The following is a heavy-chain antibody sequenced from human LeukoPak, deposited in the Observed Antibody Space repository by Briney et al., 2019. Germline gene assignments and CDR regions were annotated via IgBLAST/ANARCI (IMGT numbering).Heavy chain of an antibody. D-gene: IGHD3-22*01. CDR1: GYSISSGYY. V-gene: IGHV4-38-2*02. CDR3: ARGRPYYYDSSGYPPFDY. J-gene: IGHJ4*02. CDR2: IDHSGNT. Sequence: PSETLSLTRTVSGYSISSGYYWGWIRQPPGKGLEWIGSIDHSGNTYYNPSLKSRVTISVDTSKNQFSLKLSSVTAADTAVYYCARGRPYYYDSSGYPPFDYWGQGTLVTVSS.